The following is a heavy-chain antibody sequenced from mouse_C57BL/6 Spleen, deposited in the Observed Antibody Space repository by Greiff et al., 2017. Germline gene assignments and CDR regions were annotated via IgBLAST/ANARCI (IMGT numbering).Heavy chain of an antibody. V-gene: IGHV10-3*01. CDR1: GFTFNTYA. CDR2: IRIKSSNYAT. J-gene: IGHJ3*01. CDR3: ARGNYVVEGFAY. D-gene: IGHD2-1*01. Sequence: EVQLVESGGGLVQPKGSLKLSCAASGFTFNTYAMHWVRQAPGKGLEWVGRIRIKSSNYATYYAESVKDRFTISRDDSQSMLYLQMNNLKTEDTAMYYCARGNYVVEGFAYWGQGTLVTVSA.